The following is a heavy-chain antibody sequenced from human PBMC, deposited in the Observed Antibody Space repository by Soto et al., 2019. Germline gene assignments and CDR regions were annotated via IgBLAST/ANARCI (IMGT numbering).Heavy chain of an antibody. Sequence: KSGGSLRLSCAASGFTFSSYSMNWVRQAPGKGLEWVSSISSSSSYIYYADSVKGRFTISRDNAKNSLYLQMNSLRAEDTAVYYCAGYCSSTSCYFLRKYGMDVWGQGTTVTVSS. CDR3: AGYCSSTSCYFLRKYGMDV. D-gene: IGHD2-2*01. CDR2: ISSSSSYI. CDR1: GFTFSSYS. V-gene: IGHV3-21*01. J-gene: IGHJ6*02.